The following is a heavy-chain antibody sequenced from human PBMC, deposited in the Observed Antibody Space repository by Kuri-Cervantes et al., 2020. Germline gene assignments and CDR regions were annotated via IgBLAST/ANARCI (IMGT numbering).Heavy chain of an antibody. CDR1: GFTFSSYA. Sequence: GESLKISCAASGFTFSSYAMHWVRQAPGKGLEWVAVISYDGSNKYYADSVKGRFTISRDNSKNTLYLQMNSLRAEDTAVYYCARDPVTYCSSTSCYGGWFDPWGQGTLVTVSS. V-gene: IGHV3-30*04. CDR3: ARDPVTYCSSTSCYGGWFDP. D-gene: IGHD2-2*01. J-gene: IGHJ5*02. CDR2: ISYDGSNK.